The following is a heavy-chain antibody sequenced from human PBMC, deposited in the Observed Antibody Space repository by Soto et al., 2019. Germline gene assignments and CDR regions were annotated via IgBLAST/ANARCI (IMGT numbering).Heavy chain of an antibody. V-gene: IGHV4-34*01. CDR2: ISHSGST. Sequence: ETLCLTCAVYGGSLSGYYWSWWRQPPGKGLEWIGEISHSGSTNYNPSLKSRVTISVDTSKIQFSLKLSSVTAADTAVYYCARGPHILKWVSFRNQYNYYGMDVWGQGHTVT. CDR3: ARGPHILKWVSFRNQYNYYGMDV. CDR1: GGSLSGYY. J-gene: IGHJ6*02. D-gene: IGHD2-2*02.